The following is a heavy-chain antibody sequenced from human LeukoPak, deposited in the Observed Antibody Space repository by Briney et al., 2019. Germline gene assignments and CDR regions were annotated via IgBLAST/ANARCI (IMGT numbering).Heavy chain of an antibody. J-gene: IGHJ4*02. D-gene: IGHD6-13*01. CDR2: IYSGGST. Sequence: GGSLRLSCAASGLTVSSNYMSWVRQAPGKGLEWVSVIYSGGSTYYADSVKGRFTISRDNAKNTLYLQMNSLRAEDTAVYYCARGLGGYTSSQAYWGQGTLVTVSS. V-gene: IGHV3-66*01. CDR1: GLTVSSNY. CDR3: ARGLGGYTSSQAY.